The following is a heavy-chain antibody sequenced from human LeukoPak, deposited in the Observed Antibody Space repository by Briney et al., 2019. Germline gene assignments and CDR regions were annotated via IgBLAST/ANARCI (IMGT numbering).Heavy chain of an antibody. J-gene: IGHJ4*02. V-gene: IGHV3-23*01. Sequence: GGSLRLSCAASGVTFSSYVMNWVRQAPGKGLEWVSVISGGCGSTYYADSVKGRFTISRDNSKNTLFLKMNSLRDEDTAVYYCAKEAAWLAADYIDYWGQGTLVTVSS. CDR3: AKEAAWLAADYIDY. CDR2: ISGGCGST. CDR1: GVTFSSYV. D-gene: IGHD3-9*01.